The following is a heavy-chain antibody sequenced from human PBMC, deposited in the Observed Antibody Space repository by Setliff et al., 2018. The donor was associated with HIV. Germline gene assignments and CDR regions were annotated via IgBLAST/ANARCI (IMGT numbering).Heavy chain of an antibody. V-gene: IGHV1-18*01. CDR2: ISAYNGNT. CDR3: ATVVGATVFFDY. Sequence: ASVKVSCKASGYTFTSYGISWVRQAPGQGLEWMGWISAYNGNTNYAQKLQGRVTMTTDTSTSTAYMELRSLRSDDTAVYHCATVVGATVFFDYWGQGTLVTVSS. CDR1: GYTFTSYG. J-gene: IGHJ4*02. D-gene: IGHD1-26*01.